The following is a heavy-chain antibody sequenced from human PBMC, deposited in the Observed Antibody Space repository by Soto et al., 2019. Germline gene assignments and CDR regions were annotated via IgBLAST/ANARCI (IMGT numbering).Heavy chain of an antibody. CDR1: GFTFSSYW. D-gene: IGHD1-20*01. Sequence: GGSLRLSCAASGFTFSSYWMSWVRQAPGKGLEWVANIKQDGSEKYYVDSVKGRFTISRDNAKNSLYLQMNSLRAEDTAVYYCARDGYNWNPSERYYYYYMDVWGKGTTVTVSS. CDR3: ARDGYNWNPSERYYYYYMDV. CDR2: IKQDGSEK. V-gene: IGHV3-7*01. J-gene: IGHJ6*03.